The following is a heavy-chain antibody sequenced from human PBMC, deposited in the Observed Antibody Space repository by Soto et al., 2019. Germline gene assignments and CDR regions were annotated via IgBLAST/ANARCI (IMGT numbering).Heavy chain of an antibody. J-gene: IGHJ4*02. CDR1: GFNFNKYA. CDR2: ISCCGGTA. D-gene: IGHD6-19*01. CDR3: AKADGEQWLLPHVEN. Sequence: EVQLLESGGDLVRPGESLRLSCASSGFNFNKYAMSWVRQAPGEGLEWVSGISCCGGTASYADSVKGRFTNARDDSKNTLFLHMNSLRVEDTAEYYCAKADGEQWLLPHVENWGRGTLVTVS. V-gene: IGHV3-23*01.